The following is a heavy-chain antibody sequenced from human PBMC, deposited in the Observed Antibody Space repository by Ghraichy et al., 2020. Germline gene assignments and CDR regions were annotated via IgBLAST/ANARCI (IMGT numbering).Heavy chain of an antibody. J-gene: IGHJ6*04. Sequence: GESLNISCVGSGFTFSSYSMNWVRQAPGKGLEWVSYITSSSRFMSYADSVKGRFTVSRDNAQNSLYLQLKSLRDEDTAVYYCARGSTVVRYYYYAGMDVWGKGTTVTVSS. D-gene: IGHD4-23*01. CDR2: ITSSSRFM. CDR1: GFTFSSYS. V-gene: IGHV3-48*02. CDR3: ARGSTVVRYYYYAGMDV.